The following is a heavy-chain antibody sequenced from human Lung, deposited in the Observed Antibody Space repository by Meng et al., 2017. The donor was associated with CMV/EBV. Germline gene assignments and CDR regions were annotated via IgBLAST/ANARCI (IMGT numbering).Heavy chain of an antibody. V-gene: IGHV3-30-3*01. J-gene: IGHJ5*02. CDR2: ISYNGFNE. Sequence: GESXKISCAASGFTFSSFAMHWVRQAPGKGLEWVAVISYNGFNEYYADSVKGRFTISRDNSKNTLSLQMNSLRAEDTALYYCVRGQLFCSGGSCYQHFDPWXQGTLVT. D-gene: IGHD2-15*01. CDR3: VRGQLFCSGGSCYQHFDP. CDR1: GFTFSSFA.